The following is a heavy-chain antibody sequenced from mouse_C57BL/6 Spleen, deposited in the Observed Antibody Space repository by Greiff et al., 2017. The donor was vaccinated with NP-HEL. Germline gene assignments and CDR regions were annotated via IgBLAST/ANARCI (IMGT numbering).Heavy chain of an antibody. CDR3: ARLRYYFFMDY. V-gene: IGHV5-17*01. J-gene: IGHJ4*01. D-gene: IGHD2-12*01. CDR2: ISSGSSTI. CDR1: GFTFSDYG. Sequence: EVQLVESGGGLVKPGGSLKLSCAASGFTFSDYGMHWVRQAPEKGLEWVAYISSGSSTIYYADTVKGRFTISRDNAKNTLFLQMTSLRSKDTAMYYCARLRYYFFMDYWGQGTSVTVSS.